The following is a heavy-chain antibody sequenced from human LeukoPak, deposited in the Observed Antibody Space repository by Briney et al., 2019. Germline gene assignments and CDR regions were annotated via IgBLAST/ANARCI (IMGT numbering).Heavy chain of an antibody. CDR3: ARGGYDFWSGYSENPLDY. CDR1: GFTFSSYS. Sequence: GGSLRLSCAASGFTFSSYSMNWVRQAPGKGLEWVSSISSSSSYIYYADSVKGRFTISRDNVKNSLYLQMNSLRAEDTAVYYCARGGYDFWSGYSENPLDYWGQGTLVTVSS. D-gene: IGHD3-3*01. J-gene: IGHJ4*02. V-gene: IGHV3-21*01. CDR2: ISSSSSYI.